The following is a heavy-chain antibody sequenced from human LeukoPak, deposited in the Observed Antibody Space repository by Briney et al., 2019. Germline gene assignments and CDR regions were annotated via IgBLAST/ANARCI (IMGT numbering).Heavy chain of an antibody. CDR3: ARDAAVQQLGYYYYYMDV. CDR2: IKQDGSEK. CDR1: GFTFSSYG. Sequence: QAGGSLRLSCAASGFTFSSYGMSWVRQAPGKGLEWVANIKQDGSEKYYVDSVKGRFTISRDNAKNSLYLQMNSLRAEDTAVYYCARDAAVQQLGYYYYYMDVWGKGTTVTVSS. V-gene: IGHV3-7*01. J-gene: IGHJ6*03. D-gene: IGHD6-13*01.